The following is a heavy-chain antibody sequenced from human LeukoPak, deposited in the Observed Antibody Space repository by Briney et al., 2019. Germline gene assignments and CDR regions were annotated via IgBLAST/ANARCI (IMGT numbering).Heavy chain of an antibody. D-gene: IGHD5-12*01. CDR2: IIPIFGTA. J-gene: IGHJ6*03. CDR1: GYTFTGYY. CDR3: ARCRWLRPLYYYHYMDV. Sequence: SVKVSCKASGYTFTGYYMHWVRQAPEQGLEWMGWIIPIFGTANYAQKFQGRVTITADESTSTAYMELSSLRSEDTAVYYCARCRWLRPLYYYHYMDVWGKGTTVTVSS. V-gene: IGHV1-69*13.